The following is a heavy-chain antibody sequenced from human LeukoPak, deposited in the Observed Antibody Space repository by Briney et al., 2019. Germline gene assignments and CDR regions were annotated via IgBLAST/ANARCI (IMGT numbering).Heavy chain of an antibody. CDR3: VRGKRDGYNFLFS. Sequence: SVKVSCKASGGTFSSYAISWVRQAPGQGLEWMGGIIPIFGTANYAQKFQGRVTITADKSTSTAYMELSSLRSEDTAVYYCVRGKRDGYNFLFSWGQGTLVTVSS. CDR1: GGTFSSYA. J-gene: IGHJ5*02. V-gene: IGHV1-69*06. CDR2: IIPIFGTA. D-gene: IGHD5-24*01.